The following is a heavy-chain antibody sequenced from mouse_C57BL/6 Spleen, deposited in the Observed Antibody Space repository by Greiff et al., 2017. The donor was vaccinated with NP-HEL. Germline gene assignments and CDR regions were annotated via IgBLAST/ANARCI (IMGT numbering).Heavy chain of an antibody. D-gene: IGHD3-2*02. CDR1: GYTFTSYW. V-gene: IGHV1-59*01. CDR2: IDPSDSYT. Sequence: QVQLKQSGAELVRPGTSVKLSCKASGYTFTSYWMHWVKQRPGQGLEWIGVIDPSDSYTNYNQKFKGKATLTVDTSSSTAYMQLSSLTSEDSAVYYCARQLRQRNYFDYWGQGTTLTVSS. CDR3: ARQLRQRNYFDY. J-gene: IGHJ2*01.